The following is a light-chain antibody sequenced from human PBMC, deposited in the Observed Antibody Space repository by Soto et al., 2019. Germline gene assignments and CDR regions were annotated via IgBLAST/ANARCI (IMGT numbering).Light chain of an antibody. V-gene: IGKV1-5*01. Sequence: DIQMTQSPSTLSASVGDRVTITCRASQSISSWLAWYQQKPGKAPKLLIYDASSLESGVPSRFSGSGSGTEFTITISRLQPDDFATYYCQHYNSYWTFGQGTKVEIK. J-gene: IGKJ1*01. CDR3: QHYNSYWT. CDR1: QSISSW. CDR2: DAS.